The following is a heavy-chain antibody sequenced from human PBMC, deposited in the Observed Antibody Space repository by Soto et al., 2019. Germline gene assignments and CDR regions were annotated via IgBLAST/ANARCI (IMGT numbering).Heavy chain of an antibody. V-gene: IGHV3-30*18. D-gene: IGHD2-15*01. CDR2: ISYDGSNK. Sequence: QVQVVEYGGGVVQPGRSLRLSCAASGFTFSSYGMHWVRQAPGKGLEWVAVISYDGSNKYYADSVKGRFTITRDNSKNTLYLQMNSLRAEDTAVYYCAKERRGYCSGGSCYLGRYFDLWGRGTLVTVSS. CDR3: AKERRGYCSGGSCYLGRYFDL. J-gene: IGHJ2*01. CDR1: GFTFSSYG.